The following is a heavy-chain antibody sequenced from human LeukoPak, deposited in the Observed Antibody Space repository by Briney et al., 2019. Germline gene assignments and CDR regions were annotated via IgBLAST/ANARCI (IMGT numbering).Heavy chain of an antibody. D-gene: IGHD3-22*01. CDR2: LYPGVST. Sequence: SETLSLTCTVSGGPIYSYYWSWIRQTAGKGLEWIGRLYPGVSTNYNPSLKSRVTMSVDTSKNQFALKLRAVTAADTAVYYCARLKLYDSTGYSPGHYMDVWGKGTTVTVSS. CDR3: ARLKLYDSTGYSPGHYMDV. J-gene: IGHJ6*03. V-gene: IGHV4-4*07. CDR1: GGPIYSYY.